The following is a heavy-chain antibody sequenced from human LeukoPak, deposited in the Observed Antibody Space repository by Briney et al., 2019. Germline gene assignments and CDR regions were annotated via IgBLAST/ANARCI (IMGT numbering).Heavy chain of an antibody. CDR1: GGSFSGYY. CDR3: ARESHTYLSPNEAFDI. D-gene: IGHD3-9*01. Sequence: PSETLSLTCAVYGGSFSGYYWSWIRQPPGKGLEWIGEINHSGSTNYNPSLKSRVTISVDTSKNQFSLKLSSVTAADTAVYYCARESHTYLSPNEAFDIWGQGTLVTVSS. J-gene: IGHJ4*02. CDR2: INHSGST. V-gene: IGHV4-34*01.